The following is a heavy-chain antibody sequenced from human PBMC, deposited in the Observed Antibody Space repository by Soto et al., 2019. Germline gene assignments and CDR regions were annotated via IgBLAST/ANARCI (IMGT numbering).Heavy chain of an antibody. CDR1: GYTLTSYY. D-gene: IGHD3-3*01. Sequence: ASVKVSCKAPGYTLTSYYMHWVRQAPGQGLEWMGIINPSGGSTNYAQKFQGRVTMTRDTSTSTVNMELSSLRSEDTAENNRERILEEQLQKHYYFPGMEVGGNGTTVPVSS. J-gene: IGHJ6*04. CDR3: ERILEEQLQKHYYFPGMEV. CDR2: INPSGGST. V-gene: IGHV1-46*01.